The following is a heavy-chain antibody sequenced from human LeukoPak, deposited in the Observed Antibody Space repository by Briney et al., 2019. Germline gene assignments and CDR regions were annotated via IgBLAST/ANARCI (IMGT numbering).Heavy chain of an antibody. CDR2: IYYSGST. J-gene: IGHJ6*02. CDR1: GGSISSYY. V-gene: IGHV4-59*08. D-gene: IGHD5-12*01. CDR3: ARSRGYSGYDYGMDV. Sequence: SETLSLTCTVSGGSISSYYWSWIRQPPGKGLEWIGYIYYSGSTNYNPSLKSRVTISVDTSKNQFSLKLSSVTAADTAVYYCARSRGYSGYDYGMDVWGQGTTVTVSS.